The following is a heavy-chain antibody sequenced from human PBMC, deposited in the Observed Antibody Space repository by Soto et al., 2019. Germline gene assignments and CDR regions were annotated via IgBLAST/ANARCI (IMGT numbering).Heavy chain of an antibody. J-gene: IGHJ5*02. D-gene: IGHD3-16*01. CDR3: AGDPANWFDP. V-gene: IGHV6-1*01. Sequence: HTLSLTCAISGDSFSSNSAALNWIRQSPSRGLEWLGRTYYRSKWCNDYAVSVKSRITINPDTSKNQFSLQLNSVTPEDTAVYYCAGDPANWFDPWGQGTLVTVSS. CDR2: TYYRSKWCN. CDR1: GDSFSSNSAA.